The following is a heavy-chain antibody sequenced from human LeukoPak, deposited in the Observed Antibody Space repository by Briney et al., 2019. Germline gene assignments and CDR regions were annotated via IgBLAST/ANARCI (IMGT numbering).Heavy chain of an antibody. CDR3: AREGGPYRPLDY. J-gene: IGHJ4*02. V-gene: IGHV4-4*02. Sequence: PSETLSLTCGVSGGSISFTNWWTWVRPPPGKGLEWIGEVHLDGRTNYNPSLQSRLTMSVDFSENHISLKLTSVTAADTAVYYCAREGGPYRPLDYSGQGTLVTVSS. CDR1: GGSISFTNW. CDR2: VHLDGRT.